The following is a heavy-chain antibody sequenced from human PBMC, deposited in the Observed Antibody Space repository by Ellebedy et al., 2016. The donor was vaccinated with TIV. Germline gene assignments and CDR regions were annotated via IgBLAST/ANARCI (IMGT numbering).Heavy chain of an antibody. CDR1: GGSISSGDYY. CDR2: IYYSGST. V-gene: IGHV4-30-4*01. Sequence: MPSETLSLTCTVSGGSISSGDYYWSWIRQPPGKGLEWIGYIYYSGSTYYNPSLKSRVTISVDTSKNQFSLNLSSVTAADTAVYYCARQYNTVVHPFDYWGQGTPVTVSS. CDR3: ARQYNTVVHPFDY. J-gene: IGHJ4*02. D-gene: IGHD4-23*01.